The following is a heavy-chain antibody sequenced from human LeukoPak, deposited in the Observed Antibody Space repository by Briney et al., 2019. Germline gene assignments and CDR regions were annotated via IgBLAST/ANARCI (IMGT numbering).Heavy chain of an antibody. Sequence: GGSLRLSCAASGFIFTDYPIHWVRQTPDKGLECVALMSIDGNTKYYANSVRGRFTVSRDNSKNTLYLQMNSLRAEDTAVYYCGRHIPNWGPDYWGQGTLVTVSS. CDR3: GRHIPNWGPDY. CDR2: MSIDGNTK. CDR1: GFIFTDYP. D-gene: IGHD7-27*01. V-gene: IGHV3-30*14. J-gene: IGHJ4*02.